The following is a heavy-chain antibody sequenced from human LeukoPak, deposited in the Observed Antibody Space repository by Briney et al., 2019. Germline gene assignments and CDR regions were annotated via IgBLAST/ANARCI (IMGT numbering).Heavy chain of an antibody. V-gene: IGHV3-30*03. CDR1: GFIFSNYG. J-gene: IGHJ3*02. Sequence: PGKSLRLSCAASGFIFSNYGMHWVRQAPGRGLEWVAVISYDANNKYYADSVKGRFTISRDNSKNTLYLQMNSLRAEDTAVYYCARDWDLNAFDIWGQGTMVIVSS. D-gene: IGHD1-26*01. CDR3: ARDWDLNAFDI. CDR2: ISYDANNK.